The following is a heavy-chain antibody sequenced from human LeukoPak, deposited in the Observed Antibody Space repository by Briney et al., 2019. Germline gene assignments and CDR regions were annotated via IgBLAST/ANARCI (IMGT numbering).Heavy chain of an antibody. Sequence: SETLSLTCTVSGGSISSYYCNWIRQPPGKGLEWIGYIYYTGSTNYNSSLKSRVTISVDTSKNQCSLKLNSVTAADTAVYYCARARSDLFDSWGQGTLVTVS. V-gene: IGHV4-59*01. CDR2: IYYTGST. CDR1: GGSISSYY. J-gene: IGHJ4*02. CDR3: ARARSDLFDS. D-gene: IGHD3/OR15-3a*01.